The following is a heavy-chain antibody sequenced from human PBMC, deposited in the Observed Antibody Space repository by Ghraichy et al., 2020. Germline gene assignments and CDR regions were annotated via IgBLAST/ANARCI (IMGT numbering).Heavy chain of an antibody. J-gene: IGHJ3*01. CDR2: VKPDGGEK. Sequence: GGSLRLSCAASGFRFSSYWLTWVRQAPGKGLEWVANVKPDGGEKNYVCAVTGRFTISRDNAKNSLYLQMKSLRAEDTAVYYYAYCRGTTWNDAVDVWGHGTMVTVSS. D-gene: IGHD1-1*01. CDR3: AYCRGTTWNDAVDV. V-gene: IGHV3-7*01. CDR1: GFRFSSYW.